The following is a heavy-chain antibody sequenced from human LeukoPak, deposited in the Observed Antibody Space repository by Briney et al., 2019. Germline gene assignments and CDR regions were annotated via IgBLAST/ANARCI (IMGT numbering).Heavy chain of an antibody. CDR2: ISSSSSYT. CDR3: ARGVSTYYYYYGMDV. D-gene: IGHD2-8*01. Sequence: GGPLRLSCAASGFTFSDYYMSWIRQAPGKGLEWVSYISSSSSYTNYADSVKGRFTISRDNAKNSLYMQMNSLRAEDTAVYCCARGVSTYYYYYGMDVWGKGTTVTVSS. V-gene: IGHV3-11*06. J-gene: IGHJ6*04. CDR1: GFTFSDYY.